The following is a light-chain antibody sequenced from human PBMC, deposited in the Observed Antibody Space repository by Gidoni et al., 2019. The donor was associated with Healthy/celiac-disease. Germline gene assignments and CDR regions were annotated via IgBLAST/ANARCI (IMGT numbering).Light chain of an antibody. V-gene: IGKV3-20*01. CDR1: QSVSSSY. CDR3: RQYGSSPLT. Sequence: EIVWTQSPGTLYLSPGERATLACRASQSVSSSYVAWYKQKPGQAPRLLISGASRRATGLPNTFSGSGSGTDFTLTISRLEPGDFAVYFCRQYGSSPLTFXGXTKVEIK. CDR2: GAS. J-gene: IGKJ4*01.